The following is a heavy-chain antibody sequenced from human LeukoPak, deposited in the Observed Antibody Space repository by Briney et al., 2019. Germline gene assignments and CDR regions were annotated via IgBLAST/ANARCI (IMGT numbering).Heavy chain of an antibody. D-gene: IGHD5-12*01. Sequence: SVKVSCKASGGTFSSYAISWVRQAPGQGLEWMGRIIPILGIANYAQKFQGRVTITADKSTSTAYMELSSLRSEDTAVYYCARDLDVVEEGRFDYWGKGTLVTVSS. J-gene: IGHJ4*02. CDR3: ARDLDVVEEGRFDY. CDR1: GGTFSSYA. CDR2: IIPILGIA. V-gene: IGHV1-69*04.